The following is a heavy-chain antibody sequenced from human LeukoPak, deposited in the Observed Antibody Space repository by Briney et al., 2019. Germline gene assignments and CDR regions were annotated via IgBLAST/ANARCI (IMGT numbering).Heavy chain of an antibody. J-gene: IGHJ4*02. D-gene: IGHD5-18*01. CDR1: GSSISSADYY. Sequence: PSQTLSLTCTVSGSSISSADYYWSWIRQPPGKGLEWIGYIYYSGSTYYNPSLKSRVTISVDTSKNQFSLKLSSVTAADTAVYYCARERRPSDIYGVDYWGQGTLVTVSS. CDR3: ARERRPSDIYGVDY. V-gene: IGHV4-30-4*08. CDR2: IYYSGST.